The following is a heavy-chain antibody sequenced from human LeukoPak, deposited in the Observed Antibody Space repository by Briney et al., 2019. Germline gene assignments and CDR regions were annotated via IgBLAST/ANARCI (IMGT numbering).Heavy chain of an antibody. CDR3: ARDRTPYDSSGYYPDAFDI. CDR1: GFIFGSYR. D-gene: IGHD3-22*01. Sequence: PGGSLRLSCAGSGFIFGSYRMSWVRQAPGKGLEWVANIKQDGSEKYYVDSVKGRFTISRDNAKNSLYLQMNSLRAEDTAVYYCARDRTPYDSSGYYPDAFDIWGQGAMVTVSS. CDR2: IKQDGSEK. V-gene: IGHV3-7*03. J-gene: IGHJ3*02.